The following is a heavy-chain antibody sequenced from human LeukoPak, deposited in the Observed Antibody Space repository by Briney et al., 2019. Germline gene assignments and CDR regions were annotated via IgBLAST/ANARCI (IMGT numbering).Heavy chain of an antibody. J-gene: IGHJ6*02. CDR3: ARIPITKRAMDV. V-gene: IGHV4-39*01. CDR1: GDSIRSGDAY. D-gene: IGHD3-3*01. CDR2: IYYVGSP. Sequence: SETLSLTCSVSGDSIRSGDAYWGWIRQSSLKGLEWIASIYYVGSPHSNPSLNSRRVTMSVDTAKNQFSLKLPSVTAADTAVYYCARIPITKRAMDVWGQGTTVTVSS.